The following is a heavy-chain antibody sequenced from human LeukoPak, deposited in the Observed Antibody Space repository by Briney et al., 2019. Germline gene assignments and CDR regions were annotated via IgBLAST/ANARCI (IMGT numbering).Heavy chain of an antibody. J-gene: IGHJ4*02. Sequence: ASVKVSCKSSGYSFTDYHMHWVRQAPGQGLEWMGWINPNSGGTNYAQKFQGRVSMTRDTSTSTAYMELNRLTSYDTAVHYCATVCSFGDYWGQGTLVTVSS. CDR2: INPNSGGT. CDR3: ATVCSFGDY. D-gene: IGHD3-3*02. V-gene: IGHV1-2*02. CDR1: GYSFTDYH.